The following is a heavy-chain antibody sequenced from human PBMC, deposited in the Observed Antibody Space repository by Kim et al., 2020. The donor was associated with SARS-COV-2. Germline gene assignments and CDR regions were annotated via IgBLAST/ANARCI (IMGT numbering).Heavy chain of an antibody. CDR2: IYPGDSDT. Sequence: GESLKISCKGSGYSFTSYWIGWVRQMPGKGLEWMGIIYPGDSDTRYSPSFQGQVTISADKSISTAYLQWSSLKASDTAMYYCARLPGGYSFYYGMDVWGQGTTGTVSS. CDR1: GYSFTSYW. D-gene: IGHD3-22*01. V-gene: IGHV5-51*01. CDR3: ARLPGGYSFYYGMDV. J-gene: IGHJ6*02.